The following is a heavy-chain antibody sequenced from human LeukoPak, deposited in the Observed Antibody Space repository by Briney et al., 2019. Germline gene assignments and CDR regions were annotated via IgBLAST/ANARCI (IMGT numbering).Heavy chain of an antibody. CDR2: ISSSSSDI. J-gene: IGHJ6*02. CDR3: AREGSSSGYLGTVHYHYGMDV. Sequence: PGGSLRLSCAASGFTFSSYSMTWVRQAPGKGLEWVSSISSSSSDIYYADSVKGRFTISRDNAKNSLYLQMNSLRAEDTAVYYCAREGSSSGYLGTVHYHYGMDVWGQGTTVTVSS. D-gene: IGHD3-22*01. V-gene: IGHV3-21*01. CDR1: GFTFSSYS.